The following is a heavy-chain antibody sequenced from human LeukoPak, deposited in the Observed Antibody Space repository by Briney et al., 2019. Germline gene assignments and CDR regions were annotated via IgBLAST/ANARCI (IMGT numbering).Heavy chain of an antibody. Sequence: GASVKVSCKASGYTFTGYYMHWVRQAPGQGLEWMGRINPNSGGTNYAQKFQGRVTMTRDTSISTAYMELSRLRSDDTAVYYCARDCSGGGCYSHWGQGTLVTVSS. V-gene: IGHV1-2*06. CDR2: INPNSGGT. CDR3: ARDCSGGGCYSH. J-gene: IGHJ4*02. D-gene: IGHD2-15*01. CDR1: GYTFTGYY.